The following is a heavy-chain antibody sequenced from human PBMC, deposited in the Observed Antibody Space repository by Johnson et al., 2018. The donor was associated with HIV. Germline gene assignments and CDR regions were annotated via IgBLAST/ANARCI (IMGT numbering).Heavy chain of an antibody. CDR2: ISYDGTSK. Sequence: QVQLVESGGGLVQPVGSLRLSCAASGFTFSSYDMHWVRQATGKGLQWVAIISYDGTSKYQADSVKGRFTISRDNSKNTLFRKMNSLRGEDTAVYSCARGALIVVVESSDAFDIWGQGTMVTVSS. V-gene: IGHV3-30*03. D-gene: IGHD3-22*01. CDR1: GFTFSSYD. CDR3: ARGALIVVVESSDAFDI. J-gene: IGHJ3*02.